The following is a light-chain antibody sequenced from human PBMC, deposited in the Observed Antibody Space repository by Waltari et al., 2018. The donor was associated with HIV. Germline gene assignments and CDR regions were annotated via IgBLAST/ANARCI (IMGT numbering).Light chain of an antibody. Sequence: QSVLTQPPSASGTPGQRVTITCSGSSSNIGSNFVYWYQQVPGTAPKLLIYRNKQRPSGVPERFSGSKSGTSASLAISGLRAEDEADYYCAAWDDSLSGGVFGGGTKLTVL. CDR1: SSNIGSNF. V-gene: IGLV1-47*01. CDR2: RNK. CDR3: AAWDDSLSGGV. J-gene: IGLJ2*01.